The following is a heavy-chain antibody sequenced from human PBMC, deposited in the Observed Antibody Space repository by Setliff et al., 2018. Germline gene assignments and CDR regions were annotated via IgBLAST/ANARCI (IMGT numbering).Heavy chain of an antibody. CDR2: IIPMFGT. V-gene: IGHV1-69*13. CDR3: ASPSLELREDGLDY. J-gene: IGHJ4*02. CDR1: GGTFSSYV. Sequence: VKVSCKASGGTFSSYVISWVREAPGQGLEWMGGIIPMFGTNYAQKFQGRVTITADESTSTAYMALSSLRSEDTAAYYCASPSLELREDGLDYWGQGTLVTVSS. D-gene: IGHD1-7*01.